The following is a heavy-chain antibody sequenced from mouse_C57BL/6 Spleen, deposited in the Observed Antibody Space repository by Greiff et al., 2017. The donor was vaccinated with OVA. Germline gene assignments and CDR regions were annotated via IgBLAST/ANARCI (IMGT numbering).Heavy chain of an antibody. CDR1: GFTFNTYA. CDR3: VGEGNWVSYWYFDV. Sequence: EVKLVESGGGLVQPKGSLKLSCAASGFTFNTYAMHWVRQAPGKGLEWVARIRSKSSNYATYYADSVKDRFTISRDVSQSMLYLQMNNLKTEDTAMYYCVGEGNWVSYWYFDVWGTGTTVTVSS. J-gene: IGHJ1*03. D-gene: IGHD4-1*01. V-gene: IGHV10-3*01. CDR2: IRSKSSNYAT.